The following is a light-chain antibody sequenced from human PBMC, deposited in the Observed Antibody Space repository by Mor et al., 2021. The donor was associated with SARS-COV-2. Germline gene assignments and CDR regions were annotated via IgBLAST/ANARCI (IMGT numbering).Light chain of an antibody. J-gene: IGLJ2*01. CDR2: YDT. CDR3: QIWDSSSDHVL. V-gene: IGLV3-21*04. Sequence: TWSGDNIGSKIVHWYQQKPGQAPVLFIYYDTDRPSGIPERFSGSNSENTASLTISRVEAGDEADYYCQIWDSSSDHVLFGGGTKLTVL. CDR1: NIGSKI.